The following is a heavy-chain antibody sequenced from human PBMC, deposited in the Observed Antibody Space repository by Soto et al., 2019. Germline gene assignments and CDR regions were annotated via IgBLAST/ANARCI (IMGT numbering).Heavy chain of an antibody. CDR1: GGSISSYY. CDR2: IYYSGST. J-gene: IGHJ6*02. D-gene: IGHD6-6*01. Sequence: SETLSLTCTVSGGSISSYYWSWIRQPPGKGLEWIGYIYYSGSTNYNPSLKSRVTISVDTSKNQFSLKLSSVTAADTAVYYCARDSSFPFYYYGMDVWGQGATVTVSS. V-gene: IGHV4-59*01. CDR3: ARDSSFPFYYYGMDV.